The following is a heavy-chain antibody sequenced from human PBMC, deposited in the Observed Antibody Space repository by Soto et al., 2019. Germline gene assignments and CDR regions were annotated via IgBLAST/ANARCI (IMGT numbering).Heavy chain of an antibody. CDR3: TRCSRYYFCSDSTSPSYYFDY. V-gene: IGHV1-18*01. CDR1: GYTFTDYG. J-gene: IGHJ4*02. CDR2: IRSYNENT. Sequence: QVQLVQTGAEVKKPGASVKVSCKASGYTFTDYGITWVRQAPGQGLEWMGWIRSYNENTNYANKLQGRVTMTTDTSTTTNYMELRSFRCDDTAVYYCTRCSRYYFCSDSTSPSYYFDYWGQGTLVTVSS. D-gene: IGHD3-3*01.